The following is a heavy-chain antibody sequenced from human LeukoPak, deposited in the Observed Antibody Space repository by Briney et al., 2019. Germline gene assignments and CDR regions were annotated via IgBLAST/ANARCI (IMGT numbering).Heavy chain of an antibody. V-gene: IGHV3-23*01. J-gene: IGHJ4*02. CDR3: ATYRQVLLPFES. CDR2: IFPSGGEI. Sequence: GGSLRLSCAASGFTFSTFAMIWVRQPPGKGREWVSSIFPSGGEIHYADSVRGRFTISRDNSKSTLSLQMNSLRAEDTAIYYCATYRQVLLPFESWGQGTLVTVSS. D-gene: IGHD2-8*02. CDR1: GFTFSTFA.